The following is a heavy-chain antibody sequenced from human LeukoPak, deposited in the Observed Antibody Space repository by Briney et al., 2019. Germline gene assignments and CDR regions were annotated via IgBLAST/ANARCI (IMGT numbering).Heavy chain of an antibody. CDR3: ARGLVYSSSWYGGFDY. CDR1: GYTCTSYA. CDR2: INAGNGNT. D-gene: IGHD6-13*01. J-gene: IGHJ4*02. V-gene: IGHV1-3*01. Sequence: ASVKVSCKASGYTCTSYAMHWVRQAPGQRLEWMGWINAGNGNTKYSQKFQGRVTITRDTSASTAYMELSSLRSEDTAVYYCARGLVYSSSWYGGFDYWGQGTLVTVSS.